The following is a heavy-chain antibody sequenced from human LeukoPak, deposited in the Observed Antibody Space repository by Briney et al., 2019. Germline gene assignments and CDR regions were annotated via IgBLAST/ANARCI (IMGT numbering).Heavy chain of an antibody. V-gene: IGHV7-4-1*02. CDR2: IDTNTGNP. D-gene: IGHD3-22*01. Sequence: ASVTVSFKASGYTFSSNAINWVRQAPGHGLEWMGWIDTNTGNPTYAQGFTGQFVFSLDTSVSTAYLQISSLKAEDTAEYFCARGYDSSGYFSDWGQGTLVTVSS. CDR1: GYTFSSNA. J-gene: IGHJ4*02. CDR3: ARGYDSSGYFSD.